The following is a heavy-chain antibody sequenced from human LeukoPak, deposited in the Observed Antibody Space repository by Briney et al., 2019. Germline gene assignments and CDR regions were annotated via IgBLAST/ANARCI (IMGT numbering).Heavy chain of an antibody. CDR3: ARNFTRPGRKWLFQGWFDP. J-gene: IGHJ5*02. CDR1: GGSISSNTYY. Sequence: PSETLSLTCTVSGGSISSNTYYWAWLRQRPGKGLEGIGSIYYSGSTYYNPSLKSQVTISVDTSKNEFSLRLTSVTAADTAVYYCARNFTRPGRKWLFQGWFDPWGQGSLVTVSS. D-gene: IGHD3-22*01. V-gene: IGHV4-39*01. CDR2: IYYSGST.